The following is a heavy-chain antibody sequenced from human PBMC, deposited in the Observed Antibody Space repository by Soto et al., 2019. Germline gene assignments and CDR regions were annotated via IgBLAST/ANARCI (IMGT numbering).Heavy chain of an antibody. Sequence: EVQVVESGGDLVKPGGSLRLSCASSGFTFSTYTMNWVRQAPGKGLEWVSSINGRGNYIYYAESVKGRSTISRDNAKNSLYLKMDRLRAEDTALYYCVREDGKVGTNSAFDYWGLGALVTVSS. CDR1: GFTFSTYT. J-gene: IGHJ4*02. D-gene: IGHD1-26*01. CDR2: INGRGNYI. CDR3: VREDGKVGTNSAFDY. V-gene: IGHV3-21*01.